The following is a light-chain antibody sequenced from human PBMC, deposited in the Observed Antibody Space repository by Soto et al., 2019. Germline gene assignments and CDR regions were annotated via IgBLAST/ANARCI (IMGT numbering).Light chain of an antibody. J-gene: IGKJ3*01. CDR1: QSLLYSSNNKNF. V-gene: IGKV4-1*01. CDR2: WAS. Sequence: DIVMTQSPDSLAVSLGERATINCKSSQSLLYSSNNKNFLAWYQQKPGQPPKLLIYWASTRKSGVPDRFSGSGSGTDFTLTISSLQAEDVAVYYCQQYYATPRTFGPGTEVDIK. CDR3: QQYYATPRT.